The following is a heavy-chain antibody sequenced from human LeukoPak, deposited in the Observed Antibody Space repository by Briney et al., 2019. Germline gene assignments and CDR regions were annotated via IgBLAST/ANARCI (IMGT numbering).Heavy chain of an antibody. V-gene: IGHV3-23*01. J-gene: IGHJ4*02. CDR1: GITFGNYD. D-gene: IGHD3-10*01. CDR2: VSGSGDSK. Sequence: GGSLRLSCRVSGITFGNYDMSWVRQAPGKGLEWVSGVSGSGDSKYYVDSVEGRFTIYRDNSKNSLFLQTDILGAEDTAVYYCAKGGMSMIRGGAFDYWGQGSRVTVSS. CDR3: AKGGMSMIRGGAFDY.